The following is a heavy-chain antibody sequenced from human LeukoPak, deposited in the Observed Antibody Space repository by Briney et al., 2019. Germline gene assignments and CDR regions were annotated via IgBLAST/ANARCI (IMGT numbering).Heavy chain of an antibody. J-gene: IGHJ4*02. V-gene: IGHV3-7*01. CDR1: GFTFTNNW. Sequence: GGSLRLSCAASGFTFTNNWMSWVRQAPGKGLEWVANIKSDGSEKYYVDSVEGRFTLSRDNPKNTVSLQMDSLRGEDTAVYYCVRALGSPTADHWGQGTLVTVSS. D-gene: IGHD3-16*01. CDR2: IKSDGSEK. CDR3: VRALGSPTADH.